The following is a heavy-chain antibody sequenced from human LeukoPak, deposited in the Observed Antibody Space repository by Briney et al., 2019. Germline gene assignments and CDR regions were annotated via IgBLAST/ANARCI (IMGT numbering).Heavy chain of an antibody. V-gene: IGHV1-2*02. J-gene: IGHJ3*02. Sequence: ASVKVSCKASGYTFTGYYMHWVRQAPGQGLEGMGWINPNSGGTNYAQKFQGRVTMTRDTSISTAYMELSRLRSEDTAVYYCARDPLLTYYYDSSGYYPAAFDIWGQGTMVTVSS. CDR1: GYTFTGYY. D-gene: IGHD3-22*01. CDR2: INPNSGGT. CDR3: ARDPLLTYYYDSSGYYPAAFDI.